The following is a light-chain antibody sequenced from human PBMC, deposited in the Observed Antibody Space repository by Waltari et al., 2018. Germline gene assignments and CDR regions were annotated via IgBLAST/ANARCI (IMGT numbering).Light chain of an antibody. CDR1: QSVNSD. CDR2: DAS. Sequence: DIVLTQSPVTLSVSPGERATLSCRASQSVNSDLAWYQRKPGQPPRLLMYDASTRATDIPARFSGSGSGTEFTLTISSLQSDDFAVYYCQQYKSWPPLTFGGGTKVEIK. V-gene: IGKV3-15*01. J-gene: IGKJ4*01. CDR3: QQYKSWPPLT.